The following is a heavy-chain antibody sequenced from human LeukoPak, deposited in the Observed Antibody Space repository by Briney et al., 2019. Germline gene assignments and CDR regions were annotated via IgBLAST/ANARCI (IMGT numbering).Heavy chain of an antibody. D-gene: IGHD3-10*01. CDR1: GGSISSYY. CDR3: ARSRLGGSGPNFDC. J-gene: IGHJ4*02. CDR2: IYYSGST. Sequence: PSETLSLTCTVSGGSISSYYWSWIRQPPGKGLEWIGYIYYSGSTNYNPSLKSRVTISVDTSKNQFSLKLSSVTAADTAVYYCARSRLGGSGPNFDCWGQGTLVTVSS. V-gene: IGHV4-59*01.